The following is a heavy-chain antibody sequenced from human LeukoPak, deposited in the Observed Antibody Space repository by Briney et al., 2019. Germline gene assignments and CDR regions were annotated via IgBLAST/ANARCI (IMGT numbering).Heavy chain of an antibody. Sequence: GGSLRPSCAASGFDFGAYEMNWVRQAPGKGLEWVAYFAGSDTTTYYADSVKGRFTISRDNARNSLYLQMNSLRAEDTALYYCTTLGYHLDSWGQGTLLTVSS. CDR2: FAGSDTTT. J-gene: IGHJ4*02. D-gene: IGHD3-22*01. CDR1: GFDFGAYE. V-gene: IGHV3-48*03. CDR3: TTLGYHLDS.